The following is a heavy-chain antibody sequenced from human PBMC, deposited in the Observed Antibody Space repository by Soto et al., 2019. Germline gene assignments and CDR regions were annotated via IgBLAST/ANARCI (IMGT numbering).Heavy chain of an antibody. D-gene: IGHD1-26*01. J-gene: IGHJ5*02. Sequence: PSENLSLTCAVSGYSISSGYYWGWIRQPPGKGLEWIGSIYHSGSTYYNPSLKSRVTISVDTSKNQFSLKLSSVTAADTAVYYCARVRVGATATNWFDTWAQGTLVT. CDR2: IYHSGST. CDR1: GYSISSGYY. V-gene: IGHV4-38-2*01. CDR3: ARVRVGATATNWFDT.